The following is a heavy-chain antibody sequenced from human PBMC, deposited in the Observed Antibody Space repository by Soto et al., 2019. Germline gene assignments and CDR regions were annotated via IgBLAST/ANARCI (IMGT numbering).Heavy chain of an antibody. J-gene: IGHJ4*02. Sequence: EVQLVESGGGLVQPGGSLRLSCAASGFTFSSYDMHWVHQATGKGLEWVSAIGTAGDPYYPGSVKGRFTISRENAKNSLYLQMNSLRAGDTAVYYCARGPPNYDFWSGYFSLWGQGTLVTVSS. V-gene: IGHV3-13*05. CDR2: IGTAGDP. D-gene: IGHD3-3*01. CDR3: ARGPPNYDFWSGYFSL. CDR1: GFTFSSYD.